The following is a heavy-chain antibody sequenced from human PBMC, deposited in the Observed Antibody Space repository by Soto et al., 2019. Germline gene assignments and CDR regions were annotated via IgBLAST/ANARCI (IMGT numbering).Heavy chain of an antibody. J-gene: IGHJ4*02. CDR2: ISWNSGRI. V-gene: IGHV3-9*01. CDR3: AKDRGLVLSFYFDY. CDR1: GFTFDDYA. Sequence: EVQLVESGGGLVQPGRSLRLACAASGFTFDDYAMHWVRQAPGKGLEWVSGISWNSGRIGYADSVKGRFTISRDNAKNSLYLQMNSRSDEDTALYYCAKDRGLVLSFYFDYLGQGTLVTVSS. D-gene: IGHD6-19*01.